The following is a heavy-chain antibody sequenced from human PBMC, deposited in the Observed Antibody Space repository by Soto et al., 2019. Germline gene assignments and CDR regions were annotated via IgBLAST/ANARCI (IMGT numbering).Heavy chain of an antibody. Sequence: XETLSLTCDFSVASISETNWWSWVRQPPGKGLEWIGEIYHTGRTNYNPSLKSRLTISLDKSRNQFSLKLKSVTAADTAVYYCARGYTEDYFDYYGMEVWGQGTTDNVSS. CDR3: ARGYTEDYFDYYGMEV. V-gene: IGHV4-4*02. J-gene: IGHJ6*01. CDR2: IYHTGRT. D-gene: IGHD1-1*01. CDR1: VASISETNW.